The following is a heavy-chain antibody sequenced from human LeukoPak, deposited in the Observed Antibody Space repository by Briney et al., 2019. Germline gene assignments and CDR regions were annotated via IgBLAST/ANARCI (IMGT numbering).Heavy chain of an antibody. Sequence: PSETLSLTCTVSGGSISSSSYYWGWIRQPPGKGLEWIGYIHTSGSTYYNPSLKSRVCISVDTSKNQFSLRLSSVTAADTAVYYCARGYYDTSAYSNPFDFWGQGTLVTVSS. D-gene: IGHD3-22*01. CDR3: ARGYYDTSAYSNPFDF. CDR1: GGSISSSSYY. CDR2: IHTSGST. J-gene: IGHJ4*02. V-gene: IGHV4-39*07.